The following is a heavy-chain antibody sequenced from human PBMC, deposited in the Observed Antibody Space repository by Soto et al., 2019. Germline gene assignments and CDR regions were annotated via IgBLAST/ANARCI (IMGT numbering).Heavy chain of an antibody. CDR3: ARDLRVYYDSSGYYYYYGMDV. D-gene: IGHD3-22*01. J-gene: IGHJ6*02. CDR1: GGTFSSYA. CDR2: IIPIFGTA. Sequence: AASVKVSCKASGGTFSSYAISWVRQAPGQGLEWMGGIIPIFGTANYAQKFQGRVTITADESTSTAYMELSSLRSEDTAVYYCARDLRVYYDSSGYYYYYGMDVWGQGTTVTVSS. V-gene: IGHV1-69*13.